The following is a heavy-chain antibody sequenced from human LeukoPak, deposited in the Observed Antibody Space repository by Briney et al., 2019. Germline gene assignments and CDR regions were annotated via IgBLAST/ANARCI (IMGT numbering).Heavy chain of an antibody. Sequence: PSETLSLTCAVYGGSFSGYYGSWIRQPPGKGLEWIGEINHSGSTNYNPSLKSRVTISVDTSKNQFSLKLSSVTAADTAVYYCARRKQWLVLGDWFDPWGQGTLVTVSS. D-gene: IGHD6-19*01. CDR3: ARRKQWLVLGDWFDP. J-gene: IGHJ5*02. V-gene: IGHV4-34*01. CDR2: INHSGST. CDR1: GGSFSGYY.